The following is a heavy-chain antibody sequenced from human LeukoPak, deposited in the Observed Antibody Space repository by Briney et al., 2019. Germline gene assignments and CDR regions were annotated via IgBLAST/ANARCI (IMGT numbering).Heavy chain of an antibody. CDR2: TYYRSKWYS. CDR3: ARDVATTGWYTFDY. CDR1: GGSVSSINGA. V-gene: IGHV6-1*01. J-gene: IGHJ4*02. Sequence: SQTLSVTCAISGGSVSSINGAWNWVRQSPSRGLEWLGRTYYRSKWYSDYAVPIQGRISINPDTSKNQFTLHLFSVTPDDTAVYYCARDVATTGWYTFDYWGQGTRVTVSS. D-gene: IGHD6-19*01.